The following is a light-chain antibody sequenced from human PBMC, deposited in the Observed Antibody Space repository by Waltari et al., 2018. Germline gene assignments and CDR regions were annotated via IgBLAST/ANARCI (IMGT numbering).Light chain of an antibody. CDR1: SSDVGSYNY. Sequence: QSALTQPASVSGSRGQSITISCTATSSDVGSYNYLSWYQQHPGKAPKLMIYDVSKRPSGVSNRFSGSKSGNTASLTISGLQAEDEADYYCTSYTSSNTYVFGTGTKVTVI. CDR2: DVS. CDR3: TSYTSSNTYV. V-gene: IGLV2-14*01. J-gene: IGLJ1*01.